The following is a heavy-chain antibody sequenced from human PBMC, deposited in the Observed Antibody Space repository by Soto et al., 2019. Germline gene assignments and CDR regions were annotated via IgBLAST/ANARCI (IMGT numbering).Heavy chain of an antibody. CDR2: IYYSGST. D-gene: IGHD7-27*01. Sequence: SETLSLTCTVSGGSISSGGYYWSWIRQHPGKGLEWIGYIYYSGSTYYNPSLKSRVTISVDASKNQFSLNLSSVTAADTAVYYCAGAPNWAYFDLWGLGTMVTVSS. J-gene: IGHJ4*02. V-gene: IGHV4-31*03. CDR3: AGAPNWAYFDL. CDR1: GGSISSGGYY.